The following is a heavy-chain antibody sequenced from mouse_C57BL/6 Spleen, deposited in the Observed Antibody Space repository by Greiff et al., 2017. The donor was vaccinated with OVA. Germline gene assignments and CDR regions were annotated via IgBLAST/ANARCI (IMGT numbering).Heavy chain of an antibody. CDR1: GYAFSSSW. Sequence: VQLQQSGPELVKPGASVKISCKASGYAFSSSWMNWVKQRPGKGLEWIGKFKGKATLTADKSSSTAYMQLSSLTSEDSAVYFCARSYDGYFWFAYWGQGTLVTVSA. J-gene: IGHJ3*01. CDR3: ARSYDGYFWFAY. D-gene: IGHD2-3*01. V-gene: IGHV1-82*01.